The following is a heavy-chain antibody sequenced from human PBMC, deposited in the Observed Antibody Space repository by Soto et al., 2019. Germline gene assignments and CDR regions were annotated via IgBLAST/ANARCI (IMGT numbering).Heavy chain of an antibody. J-gene: IGHJ4*02. V-gene: IGHV1-2*04. CDR1: GDTFTGNY. Sequence: PSVKVSCKASGDTFTGNYIHWVRQAPGQGLEWMGWINPNRGGTNYAQKFQVWVTMTRDTSSSTAYMELSRLRSDDTAVYYCATARYDILTGYWDRIEYWGQGTLVTVSS. D-gene: IGHD3-9*01. CDR2: INPNRGGT. CDR3: ATARYDILTGYWDRIEY.